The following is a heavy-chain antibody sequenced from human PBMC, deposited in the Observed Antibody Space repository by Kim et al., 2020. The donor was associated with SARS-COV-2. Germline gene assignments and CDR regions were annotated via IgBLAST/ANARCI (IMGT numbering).Heavy chain of an antibody. J-gene: IGHJ4*02. CDR3: ARDQYDFWSGYYPLDY. V-gene: IGHV3-11*06. D-gene: IGHD3-3*01. Sequence: SVKGRFTLSRDTAKNSLYLQMNSLRAEDTAVYYCARDQYDFWSGYYPLDYWGQGTLVTVSS.